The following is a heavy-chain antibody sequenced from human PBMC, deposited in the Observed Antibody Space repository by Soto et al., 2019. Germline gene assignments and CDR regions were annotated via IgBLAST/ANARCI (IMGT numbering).Heavy chain of an antibody. J-gene: IGHJ4*02. CDR2: IIPIFGTA. D-gene: IGHD5-18*01. CDR1: GGTFSSYA. Sequence: ASVKVSCKASGGTFSSYAISWVRQAPGQGLEWMGGIIPIFGTANYAQKFQGRVTITADESTSTAYMELSSLRSEDTAVYYCARDPGYSYGFGYWGQGTLVTVSS. CDR3: ARDPGYSYGFGY. V-gene: IGHV1-69*13.